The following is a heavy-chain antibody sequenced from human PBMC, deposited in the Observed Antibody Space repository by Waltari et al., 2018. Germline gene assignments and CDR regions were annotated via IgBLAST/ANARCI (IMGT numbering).Heavy chain of an antibody. CDR2: VKPEDGET. J-gene: IGHJ4*02. CDR3: ATRRDYYDSSGYLY. D-gene: IGHD3-22*01. CDR1: GYTLPELS. Sequence: QVQLVQSGAEVKKPGASVKVSCKVSGYTLPELSMHLVRQAPGKGLEWMGGVKPEDGETIYEQKCQGRVTMTEDTSTDTAYMELSSLRSEDTAVYYCATRRDYYDSSGYLYWGQGTLVTVSS. V-gene: IGHV1-24*01.